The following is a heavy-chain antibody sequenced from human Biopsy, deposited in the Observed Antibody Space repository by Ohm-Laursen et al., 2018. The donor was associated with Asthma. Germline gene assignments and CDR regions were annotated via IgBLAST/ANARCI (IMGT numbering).Heavy chain of an antibody. J-gene: IGHJ3*02. CDR1: GFSFSNFA. CDR2: ISKDASTQ. V-gene: IGHV3-30*05. CDR3: VRDGTDDAFEI. D-gene: IGHD1-1*01. Sequence: RSLRLSCSASGFSFSNFAIHWVRQAPGKGLEWVGVISKDASTQDYADSVKGRFTMARDNSKNTLDLQMNSLREEGMAVYYCVRDGTDDAFEIWGQGTVGSVSS.